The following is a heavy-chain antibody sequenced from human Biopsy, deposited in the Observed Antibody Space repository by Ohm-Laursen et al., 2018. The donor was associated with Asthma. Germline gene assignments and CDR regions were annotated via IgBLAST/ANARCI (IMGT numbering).Heavy chain of an antibody. V-gene: IGHV3-9*01. J-gene: IGHJ4*02. D-gene: IGHD6-13*01. CDR1: RFTYE. CDR2: VSWNSGSI. Sequence: SLRLSCAASRFTYEMHWVRQAPGKGLEWVSGVSWNSGSIDYADSVKGRFTISRDNAKNSLYLQMNSLRGADTALYYCVKDIRLQLWGFDSWGQGTLVTVSS. CDR3: VKDIRLQLWGFDS.